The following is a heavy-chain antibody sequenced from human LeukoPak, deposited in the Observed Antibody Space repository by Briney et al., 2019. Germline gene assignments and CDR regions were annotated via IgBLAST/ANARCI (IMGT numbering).Heavy chain of an antibody. CDR1: GGSISRYY. CDR2: IYTSGST. J-gene: IGHJ4*02. V-gene: IGHV4-4*07. Sequence: SETLSLTCTVSGGSISRYYWSWIRQPAGKGLEWIGRIYTSGSTNYHPSLKSRVTMSVDTSRNQFSLKLSSVTAADTAVYYCARDRRGRTYYFDYWGQGTLVTVSS. CDR3: ARDRRGRTYYFDY.